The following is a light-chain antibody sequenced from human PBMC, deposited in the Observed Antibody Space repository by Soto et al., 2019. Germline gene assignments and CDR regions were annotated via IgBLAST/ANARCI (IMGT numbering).Light chain of an antibody. Sequence: QSALTQPASVSGSPGQSIAISCTGTSSDVGGYDYVSWYQQHPDKAPKLMIYEVTKRPSGVSNRFCGSKSGNTASLTISGLQPEDEADYYCSSHTSGNTRVFGSGTKLTVL. V-gene: IGLV2-14*01. CDR1: SSDVGGYDY. CDR3: SSHTSGNTRV. J-gene: IGLJ1*01. CDR2: EVT.